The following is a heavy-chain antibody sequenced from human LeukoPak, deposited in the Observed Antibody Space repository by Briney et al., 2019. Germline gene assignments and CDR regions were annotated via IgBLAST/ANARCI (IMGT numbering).Heavy chain of an antibody. CDR3: ARVVYYDSSGYYSPDYYFDY. Sequence: PGGSLRLSCAASGFTFSDYYMSWIRQAPGKGLEWASYISSSGSTIYYADSVKGRFTISRDNAKNSLYLQMNSLRAEDTAVYYCARVVYYDSSGYYSPDYYFDYWGQGTLVTVSS. V-gene: IGHV3-11*04. J-gene: IGHJ4*02. CDR2: ISSSGSTI. CDR1: GFTFSDYY. D-gene: IGHD3-22*01.